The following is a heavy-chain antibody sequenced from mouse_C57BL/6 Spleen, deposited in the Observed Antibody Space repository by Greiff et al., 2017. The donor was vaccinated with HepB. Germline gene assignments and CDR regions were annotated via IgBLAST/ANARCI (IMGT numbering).Heavy chain of an antibody. CDR2: IYPGDGDT. J-gene: IGHJ4*01. Sequence: QVQLQQSGPELVKPGASVKISCKASGYAFSSSWMNWVKQRPGKGLEWIGRIYPGDGDTNYNGKFKGKATLTADKSSSTAYMQLSSLTSEDSAVYFCARENDGYRYYAIDYWGQGTSVTVSS. CDR3: ARENDGYRYYAIDY. CDR1: GYAFSSSW. V-gene: IGHV1-82*01. D-gene: IGHD2-3*01.